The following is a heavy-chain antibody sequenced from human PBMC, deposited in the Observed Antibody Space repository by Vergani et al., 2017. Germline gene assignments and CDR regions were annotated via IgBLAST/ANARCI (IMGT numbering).Heavy chain of an antibody. CDR1: GYTFTSYG. V-gene: IGHV1-18*01. D-gene: IGHD5-12*01. J-gene: IGHJ6*02. CDR2: ISAYNGNT. Sequence: QVQLVQSGAEVKKPGASVKVSCKASGYTFTSYGISWVRQAPGQGLEWMGWISAYNGNTNYAQKLQGRVTMTTDTSTSTAYMELRSLRSDDTVVYYCAREWRAPPHYYYYGMDVWGQGTTVTVSS. CDR3: AREWRAPPHYYYYGMDV.